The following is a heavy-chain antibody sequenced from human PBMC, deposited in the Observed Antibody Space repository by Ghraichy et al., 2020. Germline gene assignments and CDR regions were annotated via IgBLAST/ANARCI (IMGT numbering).Heavy chain of an antibody. CDR3: TGLSWLGFDI. Sequence: GGSLRLSCAASGLILSNFWVSWVRQAPGKGLEWVSNIKEDGRATYYVDSVKGRFTISRDNAKNSVYLQMNSLRAEDTAVYYCTGLSWLGFDIWGQVTMVTVAS. CDR2: IKEDGRAT. V-gene: IGHV3-7*03. CDR1: GLILSNFW. D-gene: IGHD6-13*01. J-gene: IGHJ3*02.